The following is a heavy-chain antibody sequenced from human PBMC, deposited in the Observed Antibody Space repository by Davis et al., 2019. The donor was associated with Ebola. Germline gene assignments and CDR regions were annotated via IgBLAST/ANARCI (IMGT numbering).Heavy chain of an antibody. J-gene: IGHJ6*02. CDR3: ARDPDNWNWSGYGMDV. Sequence: ASVKVSCKASGYTFTSYYMHWVRQAPGQGLEWMGIINPSGGSTSYAQKFQGRVTMTRDTSTSTVYMELSSLRSEDTAVYYCARDPDNWNWSGYGMDVWGQGTTVTVSS. D-gene: IGHD1-7*01. CDR2: INPSGGST. CDR1: GYTFTSYY. V-gene: IGHV1-46*01.